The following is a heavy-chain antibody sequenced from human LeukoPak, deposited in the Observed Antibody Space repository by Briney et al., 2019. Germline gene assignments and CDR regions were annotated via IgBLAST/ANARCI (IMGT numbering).Heavy chain of an antibody. CDR3: ARGKRYCSSTSCYRGAFDI. Sequence: SETLSLTCTVSGGSISSYYWSWIRQPPGKGLEWIGYIYYSGSTNYNPSLKSRVTISVDTSKNQFSLKLSSVTAADTAVYYCARGKRYCSSTSCYRGAFDIWGQGTMVTVSS. V-gene: IGHV4-59*12. CDR2: IYYSGST. J-gene: IGHJ3*02. CDR1: GGSISSYY. D-gene: IGHD2-2*01.